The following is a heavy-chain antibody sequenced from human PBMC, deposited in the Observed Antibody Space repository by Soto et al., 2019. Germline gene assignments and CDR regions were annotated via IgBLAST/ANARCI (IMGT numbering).Heavy chain of an antibody. CDR2: IKNKTDGETA. D-gene: IGHD3-3*01. CDR3: TTEPYYDFWTGYHFDY. V-gene: IGHV3-15*01. J-gene: IGHJ4*02. CDR1: GFAFSKAW. Sequence: GGSLRLSCAAAGFAFSKAWMSWVRLTPGRGLEWVGRIKNKTDGETADYPEPVRGRFTISRDDSRNTLYLQMNSLEIEDTAVYYCTTEPYYDFWTGYHFDYWGQGTMVTVS.